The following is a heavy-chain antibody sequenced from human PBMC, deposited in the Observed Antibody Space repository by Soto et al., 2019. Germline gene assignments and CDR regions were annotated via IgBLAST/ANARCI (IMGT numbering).Heavy chain of an antibody. Sequence: QVQLQESGPGLVKPSETLSLTCTVSGGSISTYYWSWIRQPPGKGLEWVGYIYYSGSTNYNPSLKSRVTIAVDTSNNQFSLKLSSMTAAHTAVYYCARGRPWELYDYWGQGTLVTVSS. CDR3: ARGRPWELYDY. J-gene: IGHJ4*02. CDR2: IYYSGST. D-gene: IGHD1-7*01. CDR1: GGSISTYY. V-gene: IGHV4-59*12.